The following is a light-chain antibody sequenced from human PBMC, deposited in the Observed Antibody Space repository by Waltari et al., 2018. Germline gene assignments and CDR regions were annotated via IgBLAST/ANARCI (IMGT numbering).Light chain of an antibody. CDR1: QSINSY. CDR3: QQRYNWPLT. Sequence: EIVLTKYQATLPFSPGEKATLSSRASQSINSYLAWYQQKPGQAPRLLIYDASNRATGVPARFSGSGSGSDFTLTISSLDPEDFAVYYCQQRYNWPLTFGQGTRLEIK. J-gene: IGKJ5*01. V-gene: IGKV3-11*01. CDR2: DAS.